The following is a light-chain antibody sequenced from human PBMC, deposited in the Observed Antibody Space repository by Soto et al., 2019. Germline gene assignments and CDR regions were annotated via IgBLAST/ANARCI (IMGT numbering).Light chain of an antibody. CDR2: GAS. V-gene: IGKV3-15*01. CDR1: QSISNN. J-gene: IGKJ5*01. CDR3: QQYDIWPPIT. Sequence: EVVMTQSPATLSVSPGERATLSCRASQSISNNLAWYQHKPGQAPRLLIYGASTRATGIPARFSGSGSGTEFTLAISSLQSEDFAVYFCQQYDIWPPITFGQGTRLEIK.